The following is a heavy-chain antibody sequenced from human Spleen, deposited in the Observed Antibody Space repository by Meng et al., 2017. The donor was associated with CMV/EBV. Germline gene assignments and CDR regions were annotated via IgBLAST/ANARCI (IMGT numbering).Heavy chain of an antibody. J-gene: IGHJ3*02. CDR2: IYYNGGP. CDR3: AREDRGRNAFDI. V-gene: IGHV4-59*01. D-gene: IGHD3-10*01. Sequence: SETLSLTCTLSGGSISSYYWSWIRQPPGKGLEWIGHIYYNGGPSYNPSLRSRLTSSIDTTKNKFSLKLSSVTAADTAMYYCAREDRGRNAFDIWGLGTMVTVSS. CDR1: GGSISSYY.